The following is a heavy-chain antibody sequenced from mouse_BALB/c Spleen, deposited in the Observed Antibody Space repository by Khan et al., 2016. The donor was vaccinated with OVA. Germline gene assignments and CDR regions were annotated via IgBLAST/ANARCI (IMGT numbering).Heavy chain of an antibody. CDR3: ARKARIKY. D-gene: IGHD3-2*02. Sequence: EVQLQESGPGLVKPSQSLSLTCTVTGYSITSGYGWYWIRQFPGNKLEWMGYISYSGSTNYKPSLQSRITITRDTSNNQFFLQLNSVTTEVTARYYCARKARIKYWGQGTTLTVSS. V-gene: IGHV3-1*02. CDR1: GYSITSGYG. J-gene: IGHJ2*01. CDR2: ISYSGST.